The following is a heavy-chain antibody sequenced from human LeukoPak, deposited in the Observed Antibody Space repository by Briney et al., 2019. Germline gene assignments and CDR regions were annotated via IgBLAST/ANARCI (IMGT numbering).Heavy chain of an antibody. CDR2: IIPIFGTA. Sequence: SVKVSCKASGGTFSSYAISWVRQAPGQGVEWMGGIIPIFGTANYAQKFQGRVTITTDESTSTAYMELSSLRSEDTAVYYCARDSSVVYNWNDGGWFDPWGQGTLVTVSS. D-gene: IGHD1-1*01. J-gene: IGHJ5*02. V-gene: IGHV1-69*05. CDR1: GGTFSSYA. CDR3: ARDSSVVYNWNDGGWFDP.